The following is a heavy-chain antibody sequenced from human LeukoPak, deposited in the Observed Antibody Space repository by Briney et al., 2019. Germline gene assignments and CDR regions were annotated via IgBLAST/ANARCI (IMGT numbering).Heavy chain of an antibody. V-gene: IGHV3-23*01. J-gene: IGHJ6*03. CDR1: GFRFSAYG. D-gene: IGHD5-12*01. Sequence: PGGTLRLSCDASGFRFSAYGMSWVRQAPGQGLEWVSGLSANGSVTFYARSVRGRFTISRDNSKNTLHLQMSSLRADDTAVYYCARTTEGYAGGPGYSYYYYMDVWGKGTTVTISS. CDR3: ARTTEGYAGGPGYSYYYYMDV. CDR2: LSANGSVT.